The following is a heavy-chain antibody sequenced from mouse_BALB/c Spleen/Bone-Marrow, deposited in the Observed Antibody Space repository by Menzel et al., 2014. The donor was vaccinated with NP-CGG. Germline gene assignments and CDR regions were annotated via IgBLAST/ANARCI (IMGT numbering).Heavy chain of an antibody. J-gene: IGHJ3*01. CDR2: IRNKANGYTT. CDR3: ARDVGNYVRFAY. V-gene: IGHV7-3*02. Sequence: EVQRVESGGGLVQPGGSLRLSCATSGFTFPDYYMSWVRQPPGKALEWLGFIRNKANGYTTEYSASVKGRFTISRDNSQSILYLQMNTLRAEDSATYYCARDVGNYVRFAYWGQGTLVTVSA. CDR1: GFTFPDYY. D-gene: IGHD2-1*01.